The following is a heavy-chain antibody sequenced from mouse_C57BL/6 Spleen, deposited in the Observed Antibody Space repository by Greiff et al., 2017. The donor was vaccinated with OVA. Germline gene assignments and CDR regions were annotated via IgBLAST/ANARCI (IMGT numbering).Heavy chain of an antibody. CDR1: GYTFTDYY. J-gene: IGHJ4*01. CDR2: INPNNGGT. Sequence: EVQLQQSGPELVKPGASVKISCKASGYTFTDYYMNWVKQSHGKSLEWIGDINPNNGGTSYNQKFKGKATLTVDKSSSTAYMELRSLTSEDSAVYYCARNGYYVSGYWGQGTSVTVSS. D-gene: IGHD2-3*01. CDR3: ARNGYYVSGY. V-gene: IGHV1-26*01.